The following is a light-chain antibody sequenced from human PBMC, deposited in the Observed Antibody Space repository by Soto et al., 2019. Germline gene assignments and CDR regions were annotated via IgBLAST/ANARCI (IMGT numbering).Light chain of an antibody. CDR3: CSYAGSYTYV. CDR2: DVS. CDR1: SSDVGGYDY. Sequence: QPALTQPRSVSGSPGQSVTISCTGTSSDVGGYDYVSWYQQHPGKAPQLMIYDVSERPSGVPDRFSGSKSGNTASLTISGLQAEDEADYYCCSYAGSYTYVFGTGTKVTVL. J-gene: IGLJ1*01. V-gene: IGLV2-11*01.